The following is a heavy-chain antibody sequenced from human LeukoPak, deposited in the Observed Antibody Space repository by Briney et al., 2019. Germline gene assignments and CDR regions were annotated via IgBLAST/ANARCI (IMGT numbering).Heavy chain of an antibody. Sequence: GGSLRLSCAASGFTFSSYAMSWVRQAPGKGLEWVSVIYSGGSTYYADSVKGRFTISRDNSKNTLYLQMNSLRAEDTAVYYCARDRRITIFGVVPTNWFDPWGQGTLVTVSS. CDR3: ARDRRITIFGVVPTNWFDP. J-gene: IGHJ5*02. CDR1: GFTFSSYA. D-gene: IGHD3-3*01. V-gene: IGHV3-66*01. CDR2: IYSGGST.